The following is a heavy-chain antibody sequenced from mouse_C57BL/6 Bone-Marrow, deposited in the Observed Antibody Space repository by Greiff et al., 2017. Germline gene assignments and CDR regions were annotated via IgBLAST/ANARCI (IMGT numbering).Heavy chain of an antibody. CDR1: GFNIKDDY. CDR2: IDPENGDT. Sequence: VQLQQSGAELVRPGASVKLSCTASGFNIKDDYMHWVKQRPEQGLEWIGWIDPENGDTEYASKFQGKATITADTSSNTAYLQLSSLTSEDTAVYYCTTFPYGSSSFAYWGQGTLVTVSA. CDR3: TTFPYGSSSFAY. D-gene: IGHD1-1*01. V-gene: IGHV14-4*01. J-gene: IGHJ3*01.